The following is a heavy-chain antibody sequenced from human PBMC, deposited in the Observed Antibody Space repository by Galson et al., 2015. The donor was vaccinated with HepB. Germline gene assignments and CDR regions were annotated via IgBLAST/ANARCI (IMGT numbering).Heavy chain of an antibody. CDR3: ARDLLRHGHYYYYGMDV. D-gene: IGHD2-15*01. Sequence: SLRLSCAASGFTFSSYAMHWVRQAPGKGLEWVAVISYDGSNKYYADSVKGRFTISRDNSKNTLYLQMNSLRAEDTAVYYCARDLLRHGHYYYYGMDVWGQGTTVTVSS. V-gene: IGHV3-30-3*01. CDR1: GFTFSSYA. CDR2: ISYDGSNK. J-gene: IGHJ6*02.